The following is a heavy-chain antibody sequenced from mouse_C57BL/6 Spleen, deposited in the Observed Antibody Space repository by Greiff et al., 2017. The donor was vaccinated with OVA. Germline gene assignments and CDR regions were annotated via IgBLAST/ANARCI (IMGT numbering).Heavy chain of an antibody. Sequence: VQLQQPGAELVKPGASVKLSCKASGYTFTSYWMHWVKQRPGQGLEWIGMIHPNSGSTNYNEKFKSKATLTVDKSSSTAYMQLSSLTSEDSAVYYCARPYYGSSYLFAYWGQGTLVTVSA. V-gene: IGHV1-64*01. J-gene: IGHJ3*01. D-gene: IGHD1-1*01. CDR2: IHPNSGST. CDR3: ARPYYGSSYLFAY. CDR1: GYTFTSYW.